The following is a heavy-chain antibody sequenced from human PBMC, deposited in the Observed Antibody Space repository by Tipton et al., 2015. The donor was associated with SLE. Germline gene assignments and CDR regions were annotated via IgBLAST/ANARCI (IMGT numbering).Heavy chain of an antibody. D-gene: IGHD3-3*01. CDR2: ISWDGGST. CDR3: AKDSAIFGVVITYFDY. V-gene: IGHV3-43*01. Sequence: SLRLSCAASGFTFDDYTMHWVRQAPGKGLEWVSLISWDGGSTYYADSVKGRFTISRDNSKNFLYLQMNSLRTEDTALYYCAKDSAIFGVVITYFDYWGQGTLVTVSS. J-gene: IGHJ4*02. CDR1: GFTFDDYT.